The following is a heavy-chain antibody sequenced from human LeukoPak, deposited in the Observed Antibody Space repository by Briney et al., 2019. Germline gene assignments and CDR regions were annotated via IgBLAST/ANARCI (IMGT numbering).Heavy chain of an antibody. Sequence: PGGSLRLSCAASGFTVSSNYMSWVRQAPGKGLEWVSVIYSGGSTYYADSVKGRFTISRDNSKNTLYLQMNSLRAEDTAVYYCARPRVLPLHTVTIERDITDYWGQGTLVTVSS. D-gene: IGHD4-17*01. J-gene: IGHJ4*02. V-gene: IGHV3-66*04. CDR2: IYSGGST. CDR3: ARPRVLPLHTVTIERDITDY. CDR1: GFTVSSNY.